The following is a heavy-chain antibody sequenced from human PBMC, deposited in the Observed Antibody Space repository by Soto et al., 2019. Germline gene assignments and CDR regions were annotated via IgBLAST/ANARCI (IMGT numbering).Heavy chain of an antibody. CDR3: ARGVIH. V-gene: IGHV4-4*02. J-gene: IGHJ4*02. Sequence: SETLSLTCAVSGGSISSSNWWSWVRRPPGKGLEWIGKIYHTGSTNYNPSLKSRVTISVDTSKNQFSLKLSSVTAADTAVYYCARGVIHWGQGTLVTVSS. CDR2: IYHTGST. D-gene: IGHD2-21*01. CDR1: GGSISSSNW.